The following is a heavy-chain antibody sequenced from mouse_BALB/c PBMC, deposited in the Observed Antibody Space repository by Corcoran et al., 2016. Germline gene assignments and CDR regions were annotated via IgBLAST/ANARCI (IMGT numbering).Heavy chain of an antibody. D-gene: IGHD1-1*01. Sequence: QIQLVQSGPELKKPGETVKISCKASGYTFTNYGMNWVKQAPGKGLKWMGWINTYTGESTYADDFKGRFAFSLETSASTAYLQINNLKNEDTATYFCASGTTVVASYYYAMDYWGQGTSVTVSS. V-gene: IGHV9-3-1*01. CDR1: GYTFTNYG. CDR3: ASGTTVVASYYYAMDY. CDR2: INTYTGES. J-gene: IGHJ4*01.